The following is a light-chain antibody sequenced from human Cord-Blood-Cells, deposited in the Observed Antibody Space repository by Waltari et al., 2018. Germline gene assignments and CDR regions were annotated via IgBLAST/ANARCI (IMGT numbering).Light chain of an antibody. V-gene: IGKV4-1*01. CDR3: QQYYSTLWT. Sequence: DYVMTQSPDALAVSLGGRATINCKFSQSVLYSSNNKNYLAWYQQKPGQPPKLLIYWASTRESGVPDRFSGSGSGTDFTLTISSLQAEDVAVYYCQQYYSTLWTFGQGTKVEIK. J-gene: IGKJ1*01. CDR2: WAS. CDR1: QSVLYSSNNKNY.